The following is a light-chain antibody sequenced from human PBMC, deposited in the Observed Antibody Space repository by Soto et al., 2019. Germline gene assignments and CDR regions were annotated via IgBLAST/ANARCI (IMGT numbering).Light chain of an antibody. CDR3: GTWDTSLGAGI. V-gene: IGLV1-51*01. CDR1: SSNIGNSY. CDR2: DNN. Sequence: QSVLTQPPSVSAAPGQKVTIPCSGSSSNIGNSYVSWYQQLPGTAPKLLLYDNNKRPSGIPDRFSGSKSGTSATLGITGLQTGDEADYYCGTWDTSLGAGIFAGGTK. J-gene: IGLJ2*01.